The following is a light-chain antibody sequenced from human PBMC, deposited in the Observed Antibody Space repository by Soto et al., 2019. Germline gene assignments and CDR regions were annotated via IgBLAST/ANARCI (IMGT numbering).Light chain of an antibody. CDR2: SNS. J-gene: IGLJ1*01. Sequence: QSVLIQPPSASGTPGQRATVSCAGGSSNIGSYTVNWYQQLPGAAPKLLIYSNSQRPSGVPDRFSASKSGTSASLAISGLQSEDEAEYYCAAWDDSLNGYVFGPGTKLTVL. CDR3: AAWDDSLNGYV. CDR1: SSNIGSYT. V-gene: IGLV1-44*01.